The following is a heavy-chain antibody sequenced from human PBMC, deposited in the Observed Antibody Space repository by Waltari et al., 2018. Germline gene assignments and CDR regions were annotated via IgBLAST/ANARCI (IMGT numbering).Heavy chain of an antibody. Sequence: QVQLVQSGAEVKKPGSSVKVSCKASGGTFSSYAISWVRQAPGQGLEWMGGIIPIFGTANYAQKFQGRVTITADESTSTAYMGLSSLRSEDTAVYYCVRGYYDSSGYYVGAFDIWGQGTMVTVSS. CDR3: VRGYYDSSGYYVGAFDI. V-gene: IGHV1-69*01. D-gene: IGHD3-22*01. J-gene: IGHJ3*02. CDR1: GGTFSSYA. CDR2: IIPIFGTA.